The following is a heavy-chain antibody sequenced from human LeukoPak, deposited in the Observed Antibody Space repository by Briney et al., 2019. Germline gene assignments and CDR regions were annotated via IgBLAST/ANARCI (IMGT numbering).Heavy chain of an antibody. CDR3: ARVPGGALNWFDP. CDR2: IYYSGST. D-gene: IGHD1-1*01. Sequence: GSLRLSCAASGFTFSSYSMNWVRQPPGKGLEWIGTIYYSGSTYYNPSLKSRVTISVYTSKNQFSLKLSSVTAADTAVYYCARVPGGALNWFDPWGQGTLVTVSS. J-gene: IGHJ5*02. V-gene: IGHV4-39*01. CDR1: GFTFSSYSMN.